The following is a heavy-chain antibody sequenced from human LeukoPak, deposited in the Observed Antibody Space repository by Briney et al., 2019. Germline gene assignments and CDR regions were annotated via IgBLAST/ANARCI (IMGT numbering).Heavy chain of an antibody. Sequence: GASVKVSCKASGYTFTGYYMHWVRQAPGQGLEWMGWINPNSGGTNYAQKFQGRVTMTRDTSISTAYMELSRLRSDDTAVYYCASRSVGPMITFGGVIAIPPDYWGQGTLVTVSS. CDR3: ASRSVGPMITFGGVIAIPPDY. CDR1: GYTFTGYY. CDR2: INPNSGGT. V-gene: IGHV1-2*02. D-gene: IGHD3-16*02. J-gene: IGHJ4*02.